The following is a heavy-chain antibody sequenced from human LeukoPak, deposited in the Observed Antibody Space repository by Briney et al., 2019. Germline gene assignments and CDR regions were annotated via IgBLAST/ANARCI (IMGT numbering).Heavy chain of an antibody. CDR2: MNPNSGNA. D-gene: IGHD6-13*01. J-gene: IGHJ4*02. CDR3: ARGRGAAAGNNY. V-gene: IGHV1-8*01. CDR1: GYTFTSYD. Sequence: ASVKVSCKASGYTFTSYDINWVRQATGQGLEWMGWMNPNSGNAGYAQKFQGRVTMTRNTSISTAYMELSSLRSEDTAVYYCARGRGAAAGNNYWGQGTLVTVSS.